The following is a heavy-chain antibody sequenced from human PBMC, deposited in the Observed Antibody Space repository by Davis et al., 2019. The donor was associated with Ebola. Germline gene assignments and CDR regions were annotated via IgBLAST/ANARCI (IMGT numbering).Heavy chain of an antibody. J-gene: IGHJ6*02. Sequence: GESLKISCKGSGYSFTSYWISWVRQMPGKGLEWMGRIGPSDSYTNYSPSFQGHVTISADKSISTAYLQWSSLKASDTAMYYCARFYGDHGYYYGMDVWGQGTTVTVSS. CDR3: ARFYGDHGYYYGMDV. CDR1: GYSFTSYW. V-gene: IGHV5-10-1*01. CDR2: IGPSDSYT. D-gene: IGHD4-17*01.